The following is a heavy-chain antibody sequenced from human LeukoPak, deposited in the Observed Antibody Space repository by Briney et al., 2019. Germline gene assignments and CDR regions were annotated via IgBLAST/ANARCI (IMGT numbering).Heavy chain of an antibody. J-gene: IGHJ4*02. CDR1: GFTFSNYD. CDR2: ISYDGSNK. V-gene: IGHV3-30-3*01. D-gene: IGHD6-19*01. CDR3: ARDGSGWGDY. Sequence: PGGSLRLSCAASGFTFSNYDMHWVRQAPGKGLEWVAVISYDGSNKYYADSVKGRFTISRDNSKNTLYLQMNSLRAEDTAVYYCARDGSGWGDYWGQGTLVTVSS.